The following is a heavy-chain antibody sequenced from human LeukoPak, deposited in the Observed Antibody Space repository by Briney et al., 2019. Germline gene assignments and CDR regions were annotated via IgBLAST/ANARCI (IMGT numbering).Heavy chain of an antibody. V-gene: IGHV4-59*01. CDR3: ARVKEGEGTTAGIDY. J-gene: IGHJ4*02. Sequence: SETLSLTCTVSGGSISSYYWSWIRQPPGKGLEWIGYISYSGSTNYNPSLKSRVTISVDTSKNQFSLKLSSATAADTAVYYCARVKEGEGTTAGIDYWGQGTLVTVSS. CDR1: GGSISSYY. CDR2: ISYSGST. D-gene: IGHD4-17*01.